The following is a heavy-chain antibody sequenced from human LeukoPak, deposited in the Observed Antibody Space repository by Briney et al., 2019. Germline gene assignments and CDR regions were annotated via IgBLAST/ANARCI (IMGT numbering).Heavy chain of an antibody. CDR1: GYTFTSYG. J-gene: IGHJ6*04. CDR3: ARGFGSGSKRYYYYYYGMDV. V-gene: IGHV1-18*04. Sequence: ASVKVSCKASGYTFTSYGISWVRQAPGQGLEWMGWISAYNGNTNYAQKLQGRVTMTTDTSTSTAYMELRSLRSDDTAVYYCARGFGSGSKRYYYYYYGMDVWGEGTTVTVSS. CDR2: ISAYNGNT. D-gene: IGHD3-10*01.